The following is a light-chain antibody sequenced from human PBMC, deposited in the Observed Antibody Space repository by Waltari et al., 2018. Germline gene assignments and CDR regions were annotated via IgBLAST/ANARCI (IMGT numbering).Light chain of an antibody. CDR3: QQYYSTPIT. V-gene: IGKV4-1*01. CDR2: WAS. J-gene: IGKJ5*01. Sequence: QSFLYRANNKNYLAWYQQKPGQPPNLLIFWASTRESGVPDRFNGSGSGTDFTLTISSLQAEDVAVYYCQQYYSTPITFGQGTRLEI. CDR1: QSFLYRANNKNY.